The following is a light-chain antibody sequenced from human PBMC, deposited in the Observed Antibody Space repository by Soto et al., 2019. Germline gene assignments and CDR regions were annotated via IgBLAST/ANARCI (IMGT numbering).Light chain of an antibody. CDR3: QTWGTGIWV. Sequence: QLVLTQSPSASASLGASVKLTCTLSSGHSNYAIAWHQQQPEKGPRYLMKLDSDVSHSKGDGIPDRFSGSSSGAERYLTISSLQSEDEADYYCQTWGTGIWVFGGGTKLTVL. CDR2: LDSDVSH. CDR1: SGHSNYA. J-gene: IGLJ3*02. V-gene: IGLV4-69*01.